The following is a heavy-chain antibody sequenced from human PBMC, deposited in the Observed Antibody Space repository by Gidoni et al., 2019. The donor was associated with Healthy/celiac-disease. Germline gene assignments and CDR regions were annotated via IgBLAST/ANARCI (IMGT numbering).Heavy chain of an antibody. CDR2: ISSNGGST. J-gene: IGHJ4*02. CDR3: VKGGGYYDSSGYFGGDFDY. D-gene: IGHD3-22*01. Sequence: EVQLVESGGGLVQPGGSLRLSCSASGFTFSSYAMHWVRQAPGKGLEYVAAISSNGGSTYYADSVKGRFTISRDNSKNTLYLQMSSLRAEDTAVYYCVKGGGYYDSSGYFGGDFDYWGQGTLVTVSS. CDR1: GFTFSSYA. V-gene: IGHV3-64D*06.